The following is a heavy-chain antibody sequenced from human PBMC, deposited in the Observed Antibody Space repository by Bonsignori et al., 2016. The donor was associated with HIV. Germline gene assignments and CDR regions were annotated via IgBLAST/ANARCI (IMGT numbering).Heavy chain of an antibody. CDR3: AKGATRIAVAGYYFDY. CDR2: ISGSGGST. J-gene: IGHJ4*02. V-gene: IGHV3-23*01. D-gene: IGHD6-19*01. Sequence: WIRQPPGKGLEWVSAISGSGGSTYYADSVKGRFTISRDNSKNTLYLQMNSLRAEDTAVYYCAKGATRIAVAGYYFDYWGQGTLVTVSS.